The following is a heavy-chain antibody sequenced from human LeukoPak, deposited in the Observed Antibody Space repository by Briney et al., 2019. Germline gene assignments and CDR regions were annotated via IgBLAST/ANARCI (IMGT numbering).Heavy chain of an antibody. V-gene: IGHV4-59*01. J-gene: IGHJ4*02. CDR3: ARGGSSGWLLDY. D-gene: IGHD6-19*01. CDR1: GGSISSYY. CDR2: IYYSGST. Sequence: SETLSLTCTVSGGSISSYYWSRIRQPPGKGLEWIGYIYYSGSTNYNPSLKSRVTISVDTSKNQFSLKLSSVTAADTAVFYCARGGSSGWLLDYGGQGTLVTVSS.